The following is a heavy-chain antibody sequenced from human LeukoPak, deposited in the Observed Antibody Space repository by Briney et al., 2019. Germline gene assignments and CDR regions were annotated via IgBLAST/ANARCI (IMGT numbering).Heavy chain of an antibody. Sequence: GGSLRLSCAASGFTFSYYGMHWVRQAPGKGLEWVTAMSHDGSNKDYADSVKGRFTISRDNSKDTLYLQMNSLRAEDTAVYYCAKDMRGIGWSGYDYWGQGTLVTVSS. D-gene: IGHD6-19*01. V-gene: IGHV3-30*18. CDR2: MSHDGSNK. J-gene: IGHJ4*02. CDR1: GFTFSYYG. CDR3: AKDMRGIGWSGYDY.